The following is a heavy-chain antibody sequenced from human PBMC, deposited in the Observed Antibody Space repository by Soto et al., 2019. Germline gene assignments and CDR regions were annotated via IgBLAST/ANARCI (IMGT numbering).Heavy chain of an antibody. CDR3: ARSEEDSDYYYYGMVV. J-gene: IGHJ6*02. D-gene: IGHD2-15*01. CDR1: GDTVSSNSVA. V-gene: IGHV6-1*01. Sequence: SQTLSLTCVGSGDTVSSNSVAWNWVRQSPSRGLEWLGRTYYRSRWYSDYAVSVRSRIDINADTSKNQVSLQLNSVTPEDTAVYYCARSEEDSDYYYYGMVVWCQAISVTGSS. CDR2: TYYRSRWYS.